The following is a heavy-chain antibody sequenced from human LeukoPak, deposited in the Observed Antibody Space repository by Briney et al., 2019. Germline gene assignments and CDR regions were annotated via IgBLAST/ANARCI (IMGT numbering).Heavy chain of an antibody. D-gene: IGHD2-15*01. CDR3: AKDLTVGYSSGHLNYFDY. V-gene: IGHV3-30*02. Sequence: GGSLRLSCAASGFTFSSYGMHWVRQAPGKGLEWVAFIRYDGSNKYYADSVKGQFTISRDNSKNTLYLQMNSLRAEDTAVYYCAKDLTVGYSSGHLNYFDYWGQGTLVTVSS. CDR2: IRYDGSNK. CDR1: GFTFSSYG. J-gene: IGHJ4*02.